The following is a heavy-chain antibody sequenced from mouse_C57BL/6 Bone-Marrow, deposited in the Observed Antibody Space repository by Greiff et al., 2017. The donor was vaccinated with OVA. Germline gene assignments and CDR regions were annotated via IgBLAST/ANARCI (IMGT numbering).Heavy chain of an antibody. D-gene: IGHD6-1*01. CDR3: ARRTSLGYFDD. Sequence: VQLQQSGPELVKPGASVKISCKASGYAFSSSWMNWVKQRPGKGLEWIGRIYPGDGDTNYNGKFKGKATLTADKSSSTAYMQLSSLTSEDSAVYFCARRTSLGYFDDWGQGTTLTVSS. V-gene: IGHV1-82*01. CDR1: GYAFSSSW. CDR2: IYPGDGDT. J-gene: IGHJ2*01.